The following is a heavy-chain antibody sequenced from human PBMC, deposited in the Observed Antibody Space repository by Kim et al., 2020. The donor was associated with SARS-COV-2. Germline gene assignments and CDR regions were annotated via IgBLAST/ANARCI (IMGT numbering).Heavy chain of an antibody. D-gene: IGHD3-16*02. Sequence: YAQAVTERFVFSVDTSVSTTYLQISSLKAEDTALYYCARVIWGSYRYTDSWGQGTLVTVSS. V-gene: IGHV7-4-1*02. J-gene: IGHJ4*02. CDR3: ARVIWGSYRYTDS.